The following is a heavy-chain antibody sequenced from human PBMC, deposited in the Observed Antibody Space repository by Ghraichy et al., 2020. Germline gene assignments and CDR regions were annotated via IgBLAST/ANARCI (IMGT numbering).Heavy chain of an antibody. Sequence: GGSPRLSCAASGFTFSSYAMHWVRQAPGKGLEYVSAISSNGGSTYYANSVKGRFTISRDNSKNTLYLQMGSLRAEDMAVYYCARDYDFWSGYDYWGQGTLVTVSS. CDR3: ARDYDFWSGYDY. D-gene: IGHD3-3*01. J-gene: IGHJ4*02. V-gene: IGHV3-64*01. CDR1: GFTFSSYA. CDR2: ISSNGGST.